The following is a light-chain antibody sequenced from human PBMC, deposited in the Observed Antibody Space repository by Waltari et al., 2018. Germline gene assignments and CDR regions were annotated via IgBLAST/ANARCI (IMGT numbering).Light chain of an antibody. CDR3: QQYYSISPN. J-gene: IGKJ4*01. Sequence: DMQMTQSPSSLSASVGDRVTITCRASQGISNSLAWYQQKQGTAHKVLLYAAARLESGLPSIFLCTGSASDYPLTISSLHPQDLSSNYSQQYYSISPNFGGGTKVKI. CDR2: AAA. V-gene: IGKV1-NL1*01. CDR1: QGISNS.